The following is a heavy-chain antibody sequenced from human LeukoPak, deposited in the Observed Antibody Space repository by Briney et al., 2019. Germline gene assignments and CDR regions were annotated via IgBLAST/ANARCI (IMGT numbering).Heavy chain of an antibody. V-gene: IGHV4-61*01. CDR2: IYYSGST. CDR1: GGSVSSGSYY. CDR3: ARYHYDFWSGYYAFDT. J-gene: IGHJ3*02. Sequence: SETLSLTCTVSGGSVSSGSYYWSWIRQPPGKGLEWIGYIYYSGSTNYNPSLKSRVTISVDTSKNQFSLKLSSVTAADTAVYYCARYHYDFWSGYYAFDTWGQGTMVTVSS. D-gene: IGHD3-3*01.